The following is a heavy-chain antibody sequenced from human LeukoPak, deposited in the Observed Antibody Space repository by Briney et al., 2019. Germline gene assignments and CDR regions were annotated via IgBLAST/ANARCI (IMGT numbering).Heavy chain of an antibody. D-gene: IGHD3-22*01. CDR3: ARHYYDSSGYEHFDY. CDR1: GGSIRSSDDY. J-gene: IGHJ4*02. Sequence: SETLSLTCSVSGGSIRSSDDYWGFVRQTPGKGLEWMGSIYYTGSSHYNPSLKSRATISVDTSKNQFSLKLTSVTAADTAVYYCARHYYDSSGYEHFDYWGQGTLVTVSS. CDR2: IYYTGSS. V-gene: IGHV4-39*01.